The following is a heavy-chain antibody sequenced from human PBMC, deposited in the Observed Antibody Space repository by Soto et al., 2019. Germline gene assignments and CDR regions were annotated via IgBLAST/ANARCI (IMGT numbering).Heavy chain of an antibody. J-gene: IGHJ4*02. V-gene: IGHV3-21*01. D-gene: IGHD4-17*01. CDR3: ARDLDGRSYHDYGDYHSPGYFDY. CDR1: GFTFSSYS. CDR2: ISSSSSYI. Sequence: EVQLVASGGGLVKPGGSLRLSCAASGFTFSSYSMNWVRQAPGKGLEWVSSISSSSSYIYYADSVKGRFTISRDNAKNSLYLQMNSLRAEDTAVYYCARDLDGRSYHDYGDYHSPGYFDYWGQGTLVTVSS.